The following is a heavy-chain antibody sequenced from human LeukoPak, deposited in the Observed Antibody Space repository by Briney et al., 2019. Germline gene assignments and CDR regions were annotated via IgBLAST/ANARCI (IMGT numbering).Heavy chain of an antibody. CDR1: GGSIINYF. V-gene: IGHV4-59*08. Sequence: SETLSLTCTVSGGSIINYFWSWIRQPPGKGLEWIGFISYSGSTNYNLSLKSRVTVSIDTSMNQFSLRLSSLTAADTAVYYRARWKTFGNAFDIWGQGTMVSVSS. CDR3: ARWKTFGNAFDI. J-gene: IGHJ3*02. CDR2: ISYSGST. D-gene: IGHD1-1*01.